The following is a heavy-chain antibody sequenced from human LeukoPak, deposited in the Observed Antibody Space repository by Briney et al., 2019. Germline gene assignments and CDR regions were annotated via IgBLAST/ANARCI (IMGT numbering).Heavy chain of an antibody. D-gene: IGHD5-18*01. V-gene: IGHV1-69*13. Sequence: ASVKDSCKASGGTFSSYAISWVRQAPGQGLEWMGGIIPIFGTANYAQKFQGRVTITADESTSTAYMELSGLRSEDTAVYYCARAGGYSYGLTVPHFDYWGQGTLVTVSS. J-gene: IGHJ4*02. CDR2: IIPIFGTA. CDR1: GGTFSSYA. CDR3: ARAGGYSYGLTVPHFDY.